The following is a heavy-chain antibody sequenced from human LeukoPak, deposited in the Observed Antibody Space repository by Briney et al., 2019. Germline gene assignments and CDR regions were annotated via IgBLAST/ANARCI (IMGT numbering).Heavy chain of an antibody. J-gene: IGHJ4*02. CDR3: AIRDLYSGSYYVNY. V-gene: IGHV1-2*06. D-gene: IGHD1-26*01. CDR2: INPNSGGT. Sequence: ASVKVSCKASGYTFTGYYMHWVRQAPGQGLEWMGRINPNSGGTNYAQKFQGSVTMTRDTYISTAYMELSRLRSEDTAVYYCAIRDLYSGSYYVNYWGQGTLVTVSS. CDR1: GYTFTGYY.